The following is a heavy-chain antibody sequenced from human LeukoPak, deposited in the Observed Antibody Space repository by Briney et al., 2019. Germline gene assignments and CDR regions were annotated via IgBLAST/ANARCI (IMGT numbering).Heavy chain of an antibody. V-gene: IGHV4-59*01. CDR1: GGSISSFF. CDR3: AGMRITTPTVRTLDY. J-gene: IGHJ4*02. Sequence: SETLSLTCTVSGGSISSFFWSWIRQPPGKGLEWIGFIYYTGSTNYNPSLKSRVTISVDTSKNQFSMKLSSVTAADTAVYYCAGMRITTPTVRTLDYWGQGTLVTVSS. D-gene: IGHD1-14*01. CDR2: IYYTGST.